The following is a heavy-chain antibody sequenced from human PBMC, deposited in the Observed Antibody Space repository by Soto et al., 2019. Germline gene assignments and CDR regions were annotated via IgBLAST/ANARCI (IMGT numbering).Heavy chain of an antibody. D-gene: IGHD3-22*01. CDR2: ISGSGGST. J-gene: IGHJ4*02. Sequence: WVSLRLSCAASGFSFSSYAMSWVRQAPGKGLECVSAISGSGGSTYYADSVKGRFTISRDNSKNTLYLQMNSLRAEDTAVYYCVRATYFSDSSGYTRCFDYWGQGTLATVSS. CDR1: GFSFSSYA. CDR3: VRATYFSDSSGYTRCFDY. V-gene: IGHV3-23*01.